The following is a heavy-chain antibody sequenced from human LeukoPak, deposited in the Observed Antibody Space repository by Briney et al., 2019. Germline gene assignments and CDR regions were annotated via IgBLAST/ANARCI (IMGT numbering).Heavy chain of an antibody. CDR1: GFTVSSNY. Sequence: GGSLRLSCAASGFTVSSNYMSWVRQAPGKGLEWVSVIYSGGSTYYADSVKGRFTISRDNSKNTLYLQMNSLRSDDTAVYYCARDGVAGGSYYYYYYMDVWGKGTTVTVSS. J-gene: IGHJ6*03. CDR2: IYSGGST. D-gene: IGHD2-8*02. CDR3: ARDGVAGGSYYYYYYMDV. V-gene: IGHV3-53*05.